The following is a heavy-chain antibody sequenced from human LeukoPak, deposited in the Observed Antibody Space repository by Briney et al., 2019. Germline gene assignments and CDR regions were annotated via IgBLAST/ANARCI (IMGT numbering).Heavy chain of an antibody. V-gene: IGHV3-23*01. D-gene: IGHD3-16*02. Sequence: PGGSLRLSCAASGFTFSSYAMSWVRQAPGKGLEWVSAISGSGGSTYYADSVKGRFTISRDSSKNTLYLQMNSLRAEDTAVYYCAKDGLLSGHFDAFDIWGQGTMVTVSS. CDR3: AKDGLLSGHFDAFDI. CDR1: GFTFSSYA. CDR2: ISGSGGST. J-gene: IGHJ3*02.